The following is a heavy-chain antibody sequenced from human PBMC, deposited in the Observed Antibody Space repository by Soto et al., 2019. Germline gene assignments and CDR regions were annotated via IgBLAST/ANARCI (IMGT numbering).Heavy chain of an antibody. D-gene: IGHD3-22*01. J-gene: IGHJ6*02. CDR2: ISYDGSNK. CDR1: GFTFSSYA. V-gene: IGHV3-30-3*01. CDR3: ARETYYYDSSGYYYYYGMDV. Sequence: SLRLSCAASGFTFSSYAMHWVRQAPGKGLEWVAVISYDGSNKYYADSVKGRFTISRDNSKNTLYLQMNSLRAEDTAVYYCARETYYYDSSGYYYYYGMDVWGQGTTVTVSS.